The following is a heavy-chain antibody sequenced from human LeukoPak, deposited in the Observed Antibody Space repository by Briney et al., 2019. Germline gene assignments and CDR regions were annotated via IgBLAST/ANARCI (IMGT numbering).Heavy chain of an antibody. D-gene: IGHD3-16*01. CDR2: ISTSGST. V-gene: IGHV4-4*09. CDR1: GFSMTSYY. CDR3: ARQNYDYPDY. Sequence: PSETLSLTCAVSGFSMTSYYWSWIRQPPGKGLEWIGYISTSGSTNYNPSLKSRVTMSVDTSKNYFSLKLNSVTAADTAFYYCARQNYDYPDYWGRGTLVTVSS. J-gene: IGHJ4*02.